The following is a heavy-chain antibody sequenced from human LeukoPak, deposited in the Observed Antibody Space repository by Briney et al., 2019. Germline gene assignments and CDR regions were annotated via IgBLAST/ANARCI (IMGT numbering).Heavy chain of an antibody. V-gene: IGHV3-30-3*01. CDR1: GGSISSSS. CDR3: ATKTPVSSGSALGY. J-gene: IGHJ4*02. Sequence: LSLTCTVSGGSISSSSYYWGWIRQPPGKGLEWVAVISYDGSNKYYADSVKGRFTISRDNSKNTLYLQMNSLRAEDTAVYYCATKTPVSSGSALGYWGQGTLVTVSS. D-gene: IGHD6-19*01. CDR2: ISYDGSNK.